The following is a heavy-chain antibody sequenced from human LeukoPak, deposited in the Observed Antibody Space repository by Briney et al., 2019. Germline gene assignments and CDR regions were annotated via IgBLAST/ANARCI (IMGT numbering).Heavy chain of an antibody. D-gene: IGHD6-19*01. CDR3: ARGVGQWLVRRRFDY. CDR2: MNPNSGNT. Sequence: ASVKVSCKASGYTFTSYDINWVRQANGQGLEWMGWMNPNSGNTGYAQKFQGRVTMTRNTSISTAYMELSSLRSEDTAVYYCARGVGQWLVRRRFDYWGQGTLVTVSS. CDR1: GYTFTSYD. J-gene: IGHJ4*02. V-gene: IGHV1-8*01.